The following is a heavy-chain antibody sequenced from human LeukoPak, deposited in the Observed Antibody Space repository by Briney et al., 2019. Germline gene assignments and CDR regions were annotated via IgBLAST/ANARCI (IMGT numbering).Heavy chain of an antibody. Sequence: GASVKVSCKASGYTFTGYYMHWVRQAPGQGLEWMGWINPNSGGTNYAQKFQGRVTMTRDTSINTAYMELSRLRSDDTAVYYCARGRIAAAGFYYYYYGMDVWGQGTTVTVSS. CDR1: GYTFTGYY. D-gene: IGHD6-13*01. V-gene: IGHV1-2*02. CDR2: INPNSGGT. CDR3: ARGRIAAAGFYYYYYGMDV. J-gene: IGHJ6*02.